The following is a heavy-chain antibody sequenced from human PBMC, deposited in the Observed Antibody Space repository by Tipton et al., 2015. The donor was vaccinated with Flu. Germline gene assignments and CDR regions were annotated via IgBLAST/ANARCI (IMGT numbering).Heavy chain of an antibody. V-gene: IGHV4-38-2*02. CDR2: IFHTGST. J-gene: IGHJ4*02. D-gene: IGHD3-10*01. CDR1: GYSISSDYY. CDR3: ATTTYYYGSGSHDY. Sequence: TLSLTCTVSGYSISSDYYWGWIRQPPGKGLEWIGNIFHTGSTNYNPSLKSRVTISLDTFQNQFSLKLTSVTAADTAVYYCATTTYYYGSGSHDYWGQGTLVTVSS.